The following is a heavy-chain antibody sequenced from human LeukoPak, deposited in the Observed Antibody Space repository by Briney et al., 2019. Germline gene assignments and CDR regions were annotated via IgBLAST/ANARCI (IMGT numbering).Heavy chain of an antibody. CDR3: AKPLGLCSDCSCYLPQ. J-gene: IGHJ4*01. CDR2: ISNNGGYT. CDR1: GFTFSSSA. Sequence: GGSLRLSCAASGFTFSSSAMSWVRQAPGKGLEWVSAISNNGGYTYYADSVQGRFTISRDNSKSTLCLQMNSLRAEDTAVYYCAKPLGLCSDCSCYLPQRGQGTLVPVS. V-gene: IGHV3-23*01. D-gene: IGHD2-15*01.